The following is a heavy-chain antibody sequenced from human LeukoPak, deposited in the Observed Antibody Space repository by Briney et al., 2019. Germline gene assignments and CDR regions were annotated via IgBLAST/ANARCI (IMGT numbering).Heavy chain of an antibody. D-gene: IGHD1-26*01. CDR1: GYTFTSYG. Sequence: ASVKVSCKASGYTFTSYGISWVRQAPGQGLEWVGWINPKSGVTNYAQKFQGRVTMTRDTSISTAYMELSSLTSDDTAVYYCARGVGAPNWFDPWGQGTLVTVSS. CDR3: ARGVGAPNWFDP. CDR2: INPKSGVT. J-gene: IGHJ5*02. V-gene: IGHV1-2*02.